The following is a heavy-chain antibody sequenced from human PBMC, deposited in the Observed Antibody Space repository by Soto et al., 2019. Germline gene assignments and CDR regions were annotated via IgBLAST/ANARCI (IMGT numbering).Heavy chain of an antibody. J-gene: IGHJ5*02. CDR3: TGAARGVAWFDP. D-gene: IGHD6-6*01. CDR1: GFTFSSYG. V-gene: IGHV3-33*01. CDR2: IWYDGSNK. Sequence: QVQLVESGGGVVQPGRSLRLSCAASGFTFSSYGMHWVRQAPGKGLEWVAVIWYDGSNKYYADSVKGRFTISRDNSKNTRYLQMNSLRAEDTAVYYCTGAARGVAWFDPWGQGTLVTVSS.